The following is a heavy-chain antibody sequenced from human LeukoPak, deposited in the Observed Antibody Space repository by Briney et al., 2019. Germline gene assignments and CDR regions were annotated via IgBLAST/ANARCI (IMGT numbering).Heavy chain of an antibody. J-gene: IGHJ4*02. V-gene: IGHV4-4*02. CDR2: IFRSGST. CDR1: GGSISSGNW. Sequence: SETLSLTCAVSGGSISSGNWWSWVRQPPGKGLERIGEIFRSGSTNYNPSLKSRVTISVDKSNNQFSLKLSSVTAADTAVYYCARGRGSGSNYEILDYWGQGTLVTVSS. D-gene: IGHD1-26*01. CDR3: ARGRGSGSNYEILDY.